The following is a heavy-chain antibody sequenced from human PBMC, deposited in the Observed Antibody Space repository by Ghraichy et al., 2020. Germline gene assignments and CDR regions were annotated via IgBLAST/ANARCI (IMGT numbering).Heavy chain of an antibody. V-gene: IGHV4-39*01. Sequence: SETLSLTCTVSGGSISSSSYYWGWIRQPPGKGLEWIGSIYYSGSTYYNPSLKSRVTISVDTSKNQFSLKLSSVTAADTAVYYCARMGDTAMVLNSFDYWGQGTLVTVSS. CDR1: GGSISSSSYY. J-gene: IGHJ4*02. CDR2: IYYSGST. D-gene: IGHD5-18*01. CDR3: ARMGDTAMVLNSFDY.